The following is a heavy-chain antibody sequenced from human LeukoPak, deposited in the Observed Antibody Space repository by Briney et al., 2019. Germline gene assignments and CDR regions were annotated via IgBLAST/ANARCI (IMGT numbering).Heavy chain of an antibody. D-gene: IGHD6-6*01. CDR3: AREARPISIAARPGTTAFDI. V-gene: IGHV1-18*01. CDR1: GYTFTSYG. Sequence: ASVKVSCKASGYTFTSYGISWVRQAPGQGLEWMGWIRAYNVNTSYAQKLHGRVTMTTGTSTSTDYMELRILRSDDTAVYYCAREARPISIAARPGTTAFDIWGQGTMVTVSS. CDR2: IRAYNVNT. J-gene: IGHJ3*02.